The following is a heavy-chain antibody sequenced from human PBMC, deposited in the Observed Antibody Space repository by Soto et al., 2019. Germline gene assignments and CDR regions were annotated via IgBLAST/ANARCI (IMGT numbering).Heavy chain of an antibody. CDR3: ARGLAYDRPITVAEPFDS. D-gene: IGHD6-19*01. Sequence: QVQLQQWGAGLLKASETLSLTCVVSGGSFSGYFWTWIHQSPGRGLEWIGEISHSGSRNYNPAFQSRVIISVDSSKNHVSLKLSSVTAADSATYFCARGLAYDRPITVAEPFDSWGQGTLVTVSS. CDR1: GGSFSGYF. J-gene: IGHJ4*02. CDR2: ISHSGSR. V-gene: IGHV4-34*02.